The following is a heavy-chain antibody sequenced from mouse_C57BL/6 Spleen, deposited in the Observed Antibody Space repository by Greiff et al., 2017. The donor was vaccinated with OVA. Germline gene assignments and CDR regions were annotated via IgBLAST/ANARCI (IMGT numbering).Heavy chain of an antibody. Sequence: QVQLQQPGPELVRPGDSVKISGKAFGYAFSSSWMNGVKQRPGKGLEWIGRFYPGDGDTTYNEKLKGKATWTADKSSSTAYMQLSSLTSEDSAVYFCARCDGYYSGVSSDYWGQAPSVTVSS. J-gene: IGHJ4*01. V-gene: IGHV1-82*01. CDR1: GYAFSSSW. D-gene: IGHD2-3*01. CDR3: ARCDGYYSGVSSDY. CDR2: FYPGDGDT.